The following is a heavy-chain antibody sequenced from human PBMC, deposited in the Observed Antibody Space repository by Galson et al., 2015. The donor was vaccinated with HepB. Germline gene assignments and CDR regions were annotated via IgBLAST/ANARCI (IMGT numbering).Heavy chain of an antibody. D-gene: IGHD3-22*01. J-gene: IGHJ4*02. Sequence: PALVKPPQTLTLTCTFSGFSLSTSGMCVSWIRQPPGKALEWLALIDWDDDKYYSTSLKTRLTISKDTSKNQVVLTMTNMDPVDTATYYCARHAPSTYYYDSSGYSFDYWGQGTLVTVSS. CDR2: IDWDDDK. CDR3: ARHAPSTYYYDSSGYSFDY. V-gene: IGHV2-70*01. CDR1: GFSLSTSGMC.